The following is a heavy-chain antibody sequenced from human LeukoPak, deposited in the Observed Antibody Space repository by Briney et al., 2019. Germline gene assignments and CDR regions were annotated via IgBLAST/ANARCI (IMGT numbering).Heavy chain of an antibody. D-gene: IGHD6-13*01. J-gene: IGHJ2*01. Sequence: SETLSLTCTVSGGSISSSSYYWGWIRQPPGKGLEWIGSIYYSGSTYYNPSLKSRVTISVDTSKNQFSLKLSSVTAADTAVYYCARERIAAAGNWYLDLWGRGTLVTVSS. CDR2: IYYSGST. CDR3: ARERIAAAGNWYLDL. CDR1: GGSISSSSYY. V-gene: IGHV4-39*07.